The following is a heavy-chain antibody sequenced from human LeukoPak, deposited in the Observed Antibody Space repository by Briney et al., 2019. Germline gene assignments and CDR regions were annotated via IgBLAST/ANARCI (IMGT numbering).Heavy chain of an antibody. V-gene: IGHV4-39*01. CDR2: IYYSGST. J-gene: IGHJ4*02. CDR1: GGSISSSSYY. CDR3: ARLKNYYATFDY. Sequence: SETLSLTCTVSGGSISSSSYYWGWIRQPPGEGLEWIGSIYYSGSTYYNPSLKSRDTISVDTSKNQFSLKLSSVTAADTAVYYCARLKNYYATFDYWGQGTLVTVSS. D-gene: IGHD2-2*01.